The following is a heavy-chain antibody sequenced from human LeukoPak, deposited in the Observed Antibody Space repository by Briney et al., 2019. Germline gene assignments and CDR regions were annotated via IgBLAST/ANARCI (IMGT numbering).Heavy chain of an antibody. CDR1: GDSISSGGYY. CDR3: ARDRDGYGHFDY. CDR2: IYYSGST. J-gene: IGHJ4*02. Sequence: SETLSLTCTVSGDSISSGGYYWSWIRQHPGKGLEWIGYIYYSGSTYYNPSLKSRVTILVDTSKNQFSVKLSSVTAADTAVYYCARDRDGYGHFDYWGQGTLVTVSS. D-gene: IGHD5-18*01. V-gene: IGHV4-31*03.